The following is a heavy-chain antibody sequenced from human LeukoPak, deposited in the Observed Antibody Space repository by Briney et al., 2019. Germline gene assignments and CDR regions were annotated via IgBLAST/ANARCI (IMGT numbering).Heavy chain of an antibody. D-gene: IGHD6-25*01. CDR2: ISGSGGST. CDR3: AKPVTGYDAFDV. V-gene: IGHV3-23*01. CDR1: GGSISSRSYY. J-gene: IGHJ3*01. Sequence: PSETLSLTCTVSGGSISSRSYYWGWVRQAPGKGLEWVAAISGSGGSTYYADSVKGRFAISRDNSKNTLSLQMNSLRTEDTAVYYCAKPVTGYDAFDVWGQGTMVTVSS.